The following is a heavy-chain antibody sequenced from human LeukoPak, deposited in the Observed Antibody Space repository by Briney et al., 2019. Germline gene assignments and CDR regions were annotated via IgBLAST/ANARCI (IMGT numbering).Heavy chain of an antibody. J-gene: IGHJ4*02. CDR1: GGSFSGYY. D-gene: IGHD1-26*01. CDR3: ARHQGVGAIAFDY. CDR2: IYYSGST. V-gene: IGHV4-59*08. Sequence: SETLSLTCAVYGGSFSGYYWSWIRQPPGKGLEWIGYIYYSGSTTYNPSLKSRVTISVDTSKNQFSLKLSSVTAADTAVYYCARHQGVGAIAFDYWGQGTLVTVSS.